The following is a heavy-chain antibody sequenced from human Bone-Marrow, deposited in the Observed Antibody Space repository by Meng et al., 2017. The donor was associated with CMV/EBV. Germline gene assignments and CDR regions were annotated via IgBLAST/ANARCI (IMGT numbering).Heavy chain of an antibody. CDR2: ISAYNGNT. J-gene: IGHJ3*01. CDR3: ANLTEAQSDFDV. D-gene: IGHD2-21*02. Sequence: ASVKVTCKASGYSFGSYTITWVRQPPGQGLEWMGWISAYNGNTKFAQNFQGRVTMTTDTSTSTAYMELRSLRSDDTAVYYCANLTEAQSDFDVWGQGTMVTVSS. V-gene: IGHV1-18*01. CDR1: GYSFGSYT.